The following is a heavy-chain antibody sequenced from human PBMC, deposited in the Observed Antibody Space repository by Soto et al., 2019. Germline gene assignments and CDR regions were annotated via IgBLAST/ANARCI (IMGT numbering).Heavy chain of an antibody. D-gene: IGHD5-18*01. V-gene: IGHV1-3*04. CDR1: GSNFISNP. CDR3: ARDRGYLYPMDV. Sequence: QVQVVQSGAEVKKPGASVKFSCKTSGSNFISNPIHWVRQAPGQRLEWMGWINTDNGNTKYSQKFQGRVTVTSDTSARTAYLELSSLRSEDTAIYYCARDRGYLYPMDVWGQGTTVTVSS. J-gene: IGHJ6*02. CDR2: INTDNGNT.